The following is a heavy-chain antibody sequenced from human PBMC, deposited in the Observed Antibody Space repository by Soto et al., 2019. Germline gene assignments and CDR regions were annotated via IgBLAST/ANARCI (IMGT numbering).Heavy chain of an antibody. V-gene: IGHV3-9*01. CDR2: INWKSDI. CDR1: GFTFDDNA. Sequence: GGSLRLSCAVSGFTFDDNAMHWVRQAPEKGLEWVSGINWKSDIGYADSVKGRFTISRDNAENSLYLQMNSLRAEDTALYCCAISQDRGGRTTFIYGGQGNQVTGS. J-gene: IGHJ1*01. CDR3: AISQDRGGRTTFIY. D-gene: IGHD3-16*01.